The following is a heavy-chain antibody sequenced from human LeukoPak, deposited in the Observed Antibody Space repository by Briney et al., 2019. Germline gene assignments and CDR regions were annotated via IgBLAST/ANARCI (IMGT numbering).Heavy chain of an antibody. CDR1: GGTFSSYA. Sequence: RASVKVSCKASGGTFSSYAISWVRQAPGQGLEWMGGIIPIFGTANYAQKFQERVTITRDMSTSTAYMELSSLRSEDTAVYYCAAASAYYDSSGFITGAFDIWGQGTMVTVSS. CDR2: IIPIFGTA. D-gene: IGHD3-22*01. V-gene: IGHV1-69*05. CDR3: AAASAYYDSSGFITGAFDI. J-gene: IGHJ3*02.